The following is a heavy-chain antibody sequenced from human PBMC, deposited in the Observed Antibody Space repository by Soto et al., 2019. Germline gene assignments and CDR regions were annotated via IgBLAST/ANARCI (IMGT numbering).Heavy chain of an antibody. D-gene: IGHD4-17*01. Sequence: SETLSLTCAVYGGSFSGYYWSWIRQPPGKGLEWIGEINHSGSTNYNPSLKSRVTISVDTSKNQFSLKLSSVTAADTAVYYCARGDFNDYGVVIDYWGQGTLVTVSS. CDR3: ARGDFNDYGVVIDY. CDR2: INHSGST. V-gene: IGHV4-34*01. J-gene: IGHJ4*02. CDR1: GGSFSGYY.